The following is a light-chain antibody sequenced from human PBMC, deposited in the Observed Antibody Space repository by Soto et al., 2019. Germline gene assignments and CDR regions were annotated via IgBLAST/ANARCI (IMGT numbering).Light chain of an antibody. CDR1: QSVLYSPNNKNY. Sequence: DIVMTQSPDSLAVSLGERATINRKSSQSVLYSPNNKNYLAWYQQKPGQPPKLLIYWASTRESGVPDRFSGSGSGTDFTLTISSLQAEDVAVYYCQQYYSTPHTFGQGTKLEIK. V-gene: IGKV4-1*01. J-gene: IGKJ2*01. CDR2: WAS. CDR3: QQYYSTPHT.